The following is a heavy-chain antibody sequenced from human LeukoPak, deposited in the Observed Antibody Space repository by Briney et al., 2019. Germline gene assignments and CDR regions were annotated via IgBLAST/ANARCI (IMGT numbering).Heavy chain of an antibody. D-gene: IGHD5-18*01. Sequence: PGGSLRPSCAASGFTFSSYSMNWVRQAPGTGLEWVSSISSTSSYIYYADSVKGRFTVSRDNAKNSLYLQMNSLRAEDTAVYYCAKGTRGYNYGLTFDYWGQGTLVTVSS. CDR2: ISSTSSYI. V-gene: IGHV3-21*01. CDR1: GFTFSSYS. J-gene: IGHJ4*02. CDR3: AKGTRGYNYGLTFDY.